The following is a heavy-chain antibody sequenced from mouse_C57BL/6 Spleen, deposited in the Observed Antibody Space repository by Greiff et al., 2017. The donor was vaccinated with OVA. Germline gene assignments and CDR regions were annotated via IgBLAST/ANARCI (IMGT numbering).Heavy chain of an antibody. J-gene: IGHJ2*01. Sequence: QVQLQQPGAELVMPGASVKLSCKASGYTFTSYWMHWVKQRPGQGLEWIGEIDPSDSYTNYNQKFKGKSTLTVDKSSSTAYMQLSSLTSEDSAVYYCARRYYDCFDYWGQGTTLTVSS. CDR3: ARRYYDCFDY. CDR1: GYTFTSYW. CDR2: IDPSDSYT. V-gene: IGHV1-69*01. D-gene: IGHD2-4*01.